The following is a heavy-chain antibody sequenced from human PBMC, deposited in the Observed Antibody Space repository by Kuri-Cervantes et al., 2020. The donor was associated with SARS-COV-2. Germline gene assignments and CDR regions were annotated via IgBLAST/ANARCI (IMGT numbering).Heavy chain of an antibody. D-gene: IGHD6-6*01. CDR1: GGSISSYY. CDR2: IYYSGST. Sequence: ESLKISCTVSGGSISSYYWSWIRQPPGKGLEWIGYIYYSGSTNYNPSLKSRVTISVDTSKNQFSLKLSSVTAADTAVYYCARHEYSSSRGAVDYWGQGTLVT. V-gene: IGHV4-59*08. CDR3: ARHEYSSSRGAVDY. J-gene: IGHJ4*02.